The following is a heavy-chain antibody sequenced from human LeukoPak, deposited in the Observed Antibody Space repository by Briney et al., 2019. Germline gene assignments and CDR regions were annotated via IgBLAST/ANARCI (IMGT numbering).Heavy chain of an antibody. V-gene: IGHV4-59*01. CDR1: DDSITIYY. J-gene: IGHJ6*03. D-gene: IGHD4-11*01. CDR2: IDHTWST. Sequence: PSETLSLTCTVSDDSITIYYWSCIRQPPGKGLEWIGYIDHTWSTNYNTSLKSRVTISRDTSKNHFSLELSSATAADTAVYFCARGRVSSITWYSTYYYYFYMDVWGKGTTVTVSS. CDR3: ARGRVSSITWYSTYYYYFYMDV.